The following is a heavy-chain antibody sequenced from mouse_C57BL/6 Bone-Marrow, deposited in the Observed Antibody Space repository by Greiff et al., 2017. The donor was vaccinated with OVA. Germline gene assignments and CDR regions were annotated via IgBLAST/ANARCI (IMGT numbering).Heavy chain of an antibody. J-gene: IGHJ1*03. D-gene: IGHD1-1*01. CDR3: ARDTPSYYYGSRYWYFDV. Sequence: EVQGVESGGGLVKPGGSLKLSCAASGFTFSSYAMSWVRQTPEKRLEWVATISDGGSYTYYPDNVKGRFTISRDNAKNNLYLQMSHLKSEDTAMYYCARDTPSYYYGSRYWYFDVWGTGTTVTVSS. V-gene: IGHV5-4*01. CDR1: GFTFSSYA. CDR2: ISDGGSYT.